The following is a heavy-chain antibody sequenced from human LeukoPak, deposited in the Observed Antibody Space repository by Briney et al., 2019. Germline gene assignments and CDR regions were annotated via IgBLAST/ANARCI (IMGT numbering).Heavy chain of an antibody. CDR2: IYYSGST. Sequence: PSETLSLTCTVSGGSISSGGYYWSWIRQHPGKGLEWIGYIYYSGSTYYNPSLKSRVTISVDTSKNQFSLKLSPVTAADTAVYYCARSEVINSFDYWGQGTLVTVSS. CDR3: ARSEVINSFDY. J-gene: IGHJ4*02. CDR1: GGSISSGGYY. D-gene: IGHD3-22*01. V-gene: IGHV4-31*03.